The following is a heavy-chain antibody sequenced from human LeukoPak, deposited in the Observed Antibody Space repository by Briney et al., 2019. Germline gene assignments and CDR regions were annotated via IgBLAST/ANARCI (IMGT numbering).Heavy chain of an antibody. CDR1: GYTLTELS. V-gene: IGHV1-24*01. CDR2: FDPEDGET. Sequence: ASVKVSCKVSGYTLTELSMHWVRQAPCKGLEWMGGFDPEDGETFYAQKFQGRVTMTEDTSTDTAYMELSSLRSEDTAVYYCATDSILMVRGATYYGMDVWGQGTTVTVSS. D-gene: IGHD3-10*01. CDR3: ATDSILMVRGATYYGMDV. J-gene: IGHJ6*02.